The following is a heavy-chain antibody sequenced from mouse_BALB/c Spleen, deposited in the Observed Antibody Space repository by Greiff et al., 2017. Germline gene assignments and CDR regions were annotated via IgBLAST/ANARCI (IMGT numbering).Heavy chain of an antibody. CDR1: GYTFTDYA. D-gene: IGHD2-2*01. V-gene: IGHV1-67*01. Sequence: QVHVKQSGPELVRPGVSVKISCKGSGYTFTDYAMHWVKQSHAKSLEWIGVISTYYGNTNYNQKFKGKATMTVDKSSSTAYMELARLTSEDSAIYYCARSYGYDEGGYYAMDYWGQGTSVTVSS. J-gene: IGHJ4*01. CDR2: ISTYYGNT. CDR3: ARSYGYDEGGYYAMDY.